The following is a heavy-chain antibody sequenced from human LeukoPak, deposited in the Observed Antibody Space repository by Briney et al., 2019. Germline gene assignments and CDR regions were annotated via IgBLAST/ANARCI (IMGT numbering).Heavy chain of an antibody. J-gene: IGHJ4*02. CDR1: GGSFSGYY. Sequence: SETLSLTCAVYGGSFSGYYWSWIRQPPGKGLEWIGEINHSGSTNYNPSLKSRVTISVDTSKNQFSLKLSPVTAADTAVYYCARVAFWSGYYFDYWGQGTLVTVSS. V-gene: IGHV4-34*01. D-gene: IGHD3-3*01. CDR3: ARVAFWSGYYFDY. CDR2: INHSGST.